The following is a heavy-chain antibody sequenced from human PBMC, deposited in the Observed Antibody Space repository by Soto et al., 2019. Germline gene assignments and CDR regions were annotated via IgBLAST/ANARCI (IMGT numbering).Heavy chain of an antibody. CDR1: GFTFSSYG. V-gene: IGHV3-30*03. J-gene: IGHJ6*02. CDR2: ISYDGSNK. D-gene: IGHD6-6*01. Sequence: PGGSLRLSCAASGFTFSSYGMHWVRQAPGKGLEWVAVISYDGSNKYYADSVKGRFTISRDNSKNTLYLQMNSLRAEDTAVYYAARQYYYYYYGMDVWGQGTTVTVSS. CDR3: ARQYYYYYYGMDV.